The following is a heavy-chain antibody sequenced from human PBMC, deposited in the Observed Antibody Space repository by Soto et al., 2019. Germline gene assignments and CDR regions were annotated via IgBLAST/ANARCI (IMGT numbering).Heavy chain of an antibody. Sequence: PVGSLRLSCAASGFTFNSYTMNWVRQAPGKGLEWVSGISGSGTYTYYADTVKGRFTISRDNSKNTLYLQMNSLRAEDTAVYYCAKASCSGVMCYSGTYYFDYWGQGTLVTVSS. CDR3: AKASCSGVMCYSGTYYFDY. CDR2: ISGSGTYT. CDR1: GFTFNSYT. J-gene: IGHJ4*02. D-gene: IGHD2-15*01. V-gene: IGHV3-23*01.